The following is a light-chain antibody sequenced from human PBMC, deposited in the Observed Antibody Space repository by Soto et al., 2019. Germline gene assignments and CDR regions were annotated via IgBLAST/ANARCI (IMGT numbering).Light chain of an antibody. Sequence: QSVLTQPASVSGSPGQSITISCTVTSSDVGSYNLVSWYQQHPGKAPKLMIYEGSKRPSGVSNRFSGSKSGNTASLTISGLQAEDEADYYCCSYAGSNTFVFGTGTKVTVL. V-gene: IGLV2-23*03. CDR1: SSDVGSYNL. J-gene: IGLJ1*01. CDR2: EGS. CDR3: CSYAGSNTFV.